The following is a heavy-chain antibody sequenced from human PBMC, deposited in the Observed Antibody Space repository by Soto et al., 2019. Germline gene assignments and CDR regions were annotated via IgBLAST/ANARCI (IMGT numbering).Heavy chain of an antibody. V-gene: IGHV1-46*01. CDR3: ARDGYSSSWFWGGGYYYYYGMDV. J-gene: IGHJ6*02. CDR1: GYTFTGYY. D-gene: IGHD6-13*01. Sequence: ASVKVSCKASGYTFTGYYMHWVRQAPGQGLEWMGIINPSGGSTSYAQKFQGRVTMTRDTSTSTVYMELSSLRSEDTAVYYCARDGYSSSWFWGGGYYYYYGMDVWGQGTTVTVSS. CDR2: INPSGGST.